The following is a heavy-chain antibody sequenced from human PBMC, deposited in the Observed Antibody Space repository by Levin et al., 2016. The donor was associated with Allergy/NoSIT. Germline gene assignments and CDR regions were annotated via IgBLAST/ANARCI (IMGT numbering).Heavy chain of an antibody. Sequence: ASVKVSCKASGYTFTGYYMHWVRQAPGQGLEWMGWINPNSGGTNYAQKFQGRVTMTRDTSISTAYMELSRLRSDDTAVYYCARDLDSSSWVWFDPWGQGTLVTVSS. CDR2: INPNSGGT. CDR1: GYTFTGYY. V-gene: IGHV1-2*02. J-gene: IGHJ5*02. D-gene: IGHD6-13*01. CDR3: ARDLDSSSWVWFDP.